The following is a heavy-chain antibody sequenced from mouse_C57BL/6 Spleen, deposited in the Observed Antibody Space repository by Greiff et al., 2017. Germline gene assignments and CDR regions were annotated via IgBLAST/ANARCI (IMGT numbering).Heavy chain of an antibody. V-gene: IGHV1-72*01. CDR2: IDPNSGGT. CDR1: GYTFTSYW. CDR3: ARSSGPNYDYDKDWYFDV. Sequence: QVHVKQPGAELVKPGASVKLSCKASGYTFTSYWMHWVKQRPGRGLEWIGRIDPNSGGTKYNEKFKSKATLTVDKPSSTAYMQLSSLTSEDSAVYYCARSSGPNYDYDKDWYFDVWGTGTTVTVSS. D-gene: IGHD2-4*01. J-gene: IGHJ1*03.